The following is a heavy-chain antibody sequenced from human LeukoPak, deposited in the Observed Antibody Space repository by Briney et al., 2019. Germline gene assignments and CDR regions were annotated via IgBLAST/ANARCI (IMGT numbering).Heavy chain of an antibody. D-gene: IGHD5-18*01. CDR2: ISRSSSYI. Sequence: GGSLRLFCSASGFTFSSYSMKWVRQAPGKGLEWVSSISRSSSYIYYADSVKGRFTISRDNAKNSLYLQMNSLRAEDTAVYYCARNRGYSYGYLFWGQGTLVTVSS. V-gene: IGHV3-21*01. CDR1: GFTFSSYS. CDR3: ARNRGYSYGYLF. J-gene: IGHJ4*02.